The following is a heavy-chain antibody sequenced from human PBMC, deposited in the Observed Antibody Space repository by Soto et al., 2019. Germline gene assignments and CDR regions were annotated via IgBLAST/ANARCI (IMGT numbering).Heavy chain of an antibody. CDR1: GGTFSSYA. V-gene: IGHV1-69*13. CDR2: IIPIFGTA. Sequence: SVKVSCKASGGTFSSYAISWVRQAPGQGLEWMGGIIPIFGTANYAQKFQGRVTITADESTSTDYIELSSLISEDTAVYYCARESRGVDYYDSSGYYHAYDYWGRG. CDR3: ARESRGVDYYDSSGYYHAYDY. J-gene: IGHJ4*02. D-gene: IGHD3-22*01.